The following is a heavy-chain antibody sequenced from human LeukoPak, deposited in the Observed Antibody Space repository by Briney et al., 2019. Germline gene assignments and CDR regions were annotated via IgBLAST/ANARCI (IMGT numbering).Heavy chain of an antibody. CDR3: ARVDRGVAAAGTDY. D-gene: IGHD6-13*01. V-gene: IGHV4-34*01. CDR1: GGSFSGYY. CDR2: INHSGST. J-gene: IGHJ4*02. Sequence: SETLSLTCAVYGGSFSGYYWSWIRQPPGKGLEWIGEINHSGSTNYNPSLKSRVTISVDTSKNQFPLKLSSVTAADTAVYYCARVDRGVAAAGTDYWGQGTLVTVSS.